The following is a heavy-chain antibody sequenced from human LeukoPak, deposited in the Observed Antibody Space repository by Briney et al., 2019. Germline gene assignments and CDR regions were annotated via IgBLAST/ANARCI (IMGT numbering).Heavy chain of an antibody. J-gene: IGHJ6*03. CDR3: ARATWGYYYYMDV. V-gene: IGHV4-59*12. CDR1: GDSIISYY. CDR2: IYYSGST. Sequence: TSETLSLTCTVSGDSIISYYWSWIRQPPGKGLEWIGSIYYSGSTYYNPSLKGRVTISLDTSKNQFSLKLSSVTAADTAVYYCARATWGYYYYMDVWGKGTTVTVSS. D-gene: IGHD1-26*01.